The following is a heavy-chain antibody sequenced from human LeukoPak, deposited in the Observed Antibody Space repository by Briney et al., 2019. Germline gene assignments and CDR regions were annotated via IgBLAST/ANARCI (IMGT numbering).Heavy chain of an antibody. Sequence: ASVKVSCKASGYTFTNYAMHWVRQAPGQRLEWMGWINADNGNTKCSQKFQGRVTITRDTSASTAYMELSSLRSEDTAVYYCASEVVRGVTGFEDWGQGTLVTVSS. V-gene: IGHV1-3*01. CDR1: GYTFTNYA. D-gene: IGHD3-10*01. CDR3: ASEVVRGVTGFED. J-gene: IGHJ4*02. CDR2: INADNGNT.